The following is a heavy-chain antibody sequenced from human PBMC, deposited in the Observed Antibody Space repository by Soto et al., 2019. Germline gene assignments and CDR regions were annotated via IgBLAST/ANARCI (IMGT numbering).Heavy chain of an antibody. CDR1: GFTFSDYG. Sequence: QVQLVESGGGVVQPGRSLRLSCAGTGFTFSDYGLHWVRLPPGKGLEWVAVISFDGSEEYYADSVKGRFTVSRDNSKNTLYLQMNGLRAEDSGIYYCAKDKGRDASGRHHKDAFDIWGQGTPVTVSS. J-gene: IGHJ3*02. V-gene: IGHV3-30*18. D-gene: IGHD6-19*01. CDR3: AKDKGRDASGRHHKDAFDI. CDR2: ISFDGSEE.